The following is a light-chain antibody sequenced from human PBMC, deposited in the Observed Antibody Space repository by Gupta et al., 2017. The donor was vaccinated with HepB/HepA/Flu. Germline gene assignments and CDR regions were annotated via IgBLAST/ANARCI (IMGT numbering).Light chain of an antibody. J-gene: IGLJ2*01. Sequence: QSALTQPASVSGSPGQSLTLSCTGPSSDFGGYNYVSWYQQHPGKAPKLLIYDVSNRPSGVSNRFSGSKSGNTASLTISGLRAEDEANYYCSSFTFTTTLVIFGGGTKLTVL. CDR2: DVS. CDR3: SSFTFTTTLVI. CDR1: SSDFGGYNY. V-gene: IGLV2-14*03.